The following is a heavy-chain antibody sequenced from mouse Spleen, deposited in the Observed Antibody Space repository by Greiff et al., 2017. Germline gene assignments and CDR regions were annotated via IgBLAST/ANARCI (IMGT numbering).Heavy chain of an antibody. Sequence: VQLQQSGAELVRPGASVKLSCTASGFNIKDSYMHWVKQRPEQGLEWIGRIDPEDGDTEYAPKFQGKATMTADTSSNTAYLQLSSLTSEDTAVYYCTMYAELGFAYWGQGTLVTVSA. J-gene: IGHJ3*01. CDR3: TMYAELGFAY. CDR2: IDPEDGDT. CDR1: GFNIKDSY. D-gene: IGHD2-10*02. V-gene: IGHV14-1*01.